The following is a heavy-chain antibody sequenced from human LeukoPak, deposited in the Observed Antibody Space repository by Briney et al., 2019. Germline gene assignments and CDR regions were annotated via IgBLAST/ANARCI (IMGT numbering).Heavy chain of an antibody. CDR2: VSSSGGGM. CDR1: GFTLSSYE. Sequence: GGSLRLSCAASGFTLSSYEMNWVRQAPGKGLEWVSYVSSSGGGMLYADSVKGRFTISRDNAKNSLSLQMSSLRVEDTAVYYCARDLYGSGGDAFDIWGQGTMVTVSP. V-gene: IGHV3-48*03. D-gene: IGHD3-10*01. CDR3: ARDLYGSGGDAFDI. J-gene: IGHJ3*02.